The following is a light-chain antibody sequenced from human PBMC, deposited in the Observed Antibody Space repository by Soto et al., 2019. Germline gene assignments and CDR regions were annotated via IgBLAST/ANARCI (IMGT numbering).Light chain of an antibody. V-gene: IGLV2-8*01. CDR2: EVT. Sequence: QSALTQPPSASGSPGQSVTISCTGTSSDVGNYNYVSWYQQHPGKAPKLMIYEVTKRPSGVPDRFSGSKSGNTASLTVSGLQDEDEYDYYCSSYAGSKTLFGGGTKLTVL. CDR1: SSDVGNYNY. CDR3: SSYAGSKTL. J-gene: IGLJ3*02.